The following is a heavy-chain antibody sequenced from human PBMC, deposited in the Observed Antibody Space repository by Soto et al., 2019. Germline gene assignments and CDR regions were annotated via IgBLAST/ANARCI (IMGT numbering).Heavy chain of an antibody. J-gene: IGHJ4*02. CDR2: IIPIFGTA. D-gene: IGHD3-22*01. CDR3: ARGGAGYDSSGYYSGGIDY. V-gene: IGHV1-69*12. CDR1: GGTFSNYA. Sequence: QVQLVQSGAEVKKPGSSVKVSCKASGGTFSNYAITWVRQAPGQGLEWMGGIIPIFGTANYAQKFQGRVTMTANEYESTAYMELSSMRTEEPAVYYCARGGAGYDSSGYYSGGIDYWGQGTMGTVSS.